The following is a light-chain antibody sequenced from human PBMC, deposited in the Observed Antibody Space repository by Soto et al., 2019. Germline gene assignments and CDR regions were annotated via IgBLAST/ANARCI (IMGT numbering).Light chain of an antibody. V-gene: IGLV1-44*01. J-gene: IGLJ2*01. CDR1: SSNIESYT. Sequence: QSVLTQPPSASVTPGQRVTISCSGSSSNIESYTVNWYQQLPRTAPKLLIYSNDQRPSGVPDRFSGSKSGTSASLAISGLQSEDEADYYCAAWDDSLNGVLFGGGTKLTVL. CDR3: AAWDDSLNGVL. CDR2: SND.